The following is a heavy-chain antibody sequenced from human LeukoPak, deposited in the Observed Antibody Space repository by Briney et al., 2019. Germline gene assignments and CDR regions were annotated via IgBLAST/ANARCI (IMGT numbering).Heavy chain of an antibody. CDR1: GFTFSSYS. CDR3: APQGLRLGELSFHY. Sequence: GGSLRLSCAASGFTFSSYSMNWVRQAPGKGLEWVSYISSSSSTIYNADSVKGRFTISRDNAKNSLYLQMNSLRAEDTAVYYCAPQGLRLGELSFHYWGQGTLVTVSS. D-gene: IGHD3-16*02. V-gene: IGHV3-48*01. CDR2: ISSSSSTI. J-gene: IGHJ4*02.